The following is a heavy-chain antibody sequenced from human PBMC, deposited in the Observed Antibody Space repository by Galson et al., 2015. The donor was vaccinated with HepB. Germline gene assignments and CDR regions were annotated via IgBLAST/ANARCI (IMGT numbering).Heavy chain of an antibody. J-gene: IGHJ3*02. V-gene: IGHV5-51*01. CDR1: GYSFTSYW. Sequence: QSGAEVKKPGESLKISCTGSGYSFTSYWIGWVRQMPGKGLEWMRIIYPGDSDTRYSPSFQGQVTISADKSISTAYLQWSSLKASDTAMYYCARQKGLYYDSSDPLDAFDIWGQGTMVTVSS. CDR2: IYPGDSDT. CDR3: ARQKGLYYDSSDPLDAFDI. D-gene: IGHD3-22*01.